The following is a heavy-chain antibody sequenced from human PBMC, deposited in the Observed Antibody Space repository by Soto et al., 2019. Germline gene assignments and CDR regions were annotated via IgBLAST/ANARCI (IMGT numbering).Heavy chain of an antibody. Sequence: GGSLRLSCAASGFTFSSYSMNWVRQAPGKGLEWVSSISSSSSYIYYADSVKGRFTISRDNAKNSLYLQMNSLRAEDTAVYYCARRLPPPSHGDYDYWGQGPLVTVSS. J-gene: IGHJ4*02. CDR1: GFTFSSYS. CDR3: ARRLPPPSHGDYDY. V-gene: IGHV3-21*01. D-gene: IGHD4-17*01. CDR2: ISSSSSYI.